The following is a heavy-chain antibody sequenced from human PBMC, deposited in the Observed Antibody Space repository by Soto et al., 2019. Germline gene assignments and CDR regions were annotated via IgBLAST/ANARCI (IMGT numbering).Heavy chain of an antibody. Sequence: GGSLRLSCAASGFTLSDYYMSWIRQAPGKGLEWISYISSSGRTIYYADSVKGRFTISRDNAKNSLYLQMNSLRAEDTAVYYCARDFYYGSGASYYYYMDVWGKGTTVNVSS. CDR1: GFTLSDYY. D-gene: IGHD3-10*01. J-gene: IGHJ6*03. CDR2: ISSSGRTI. V-gene: IGHV3-11*04. CDR3: ARDFYYGSGASYYYYMDV.